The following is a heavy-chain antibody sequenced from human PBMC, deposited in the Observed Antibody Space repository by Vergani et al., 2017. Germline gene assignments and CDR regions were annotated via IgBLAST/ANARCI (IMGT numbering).Heavy chain of an antibody. D-gene: IGHD4-11*01. CDR3: ARVNTETNGHLYYYYYMDV. V-gene: IGHV4-34*01. Sequence: QVQLQQWGGGLLKPSETLSLTCVVNGGSLTSYHWTWIRQSPGEGLEWVGDIDHTGRPDCNPSLKSRLTMSVDKSRNQFSLTLNSVTATDTAIYFCARVNTETNGHLYYYYYMDVWGQGTAVTVS. J-gene: IGHJ6*03. CDR1: GGSLTSYH. CDR2: IDHTGRP.